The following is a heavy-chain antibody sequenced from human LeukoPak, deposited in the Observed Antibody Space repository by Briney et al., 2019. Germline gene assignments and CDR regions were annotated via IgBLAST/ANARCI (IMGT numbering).Heavy chain of an antibody. J-gene: IGHJ4*02. CDR3: ARHVTRQLWQPYYFDY. D-gene: IGHD4-17*01. CDR1: GDSISSGSHY. CDR2: IHHSGRT. V-gene: IGHV4-39*01. Sequence: SETLSLTCTVSGDSISSGSHYWGWIRQSPGKGLEWIGSIHHSGRTNYNPTLKSRLTISGDASKNQFSLKLTSVTAADTALYYCARHVTRQLWQPYYFDYWGQGSLVTVSS.